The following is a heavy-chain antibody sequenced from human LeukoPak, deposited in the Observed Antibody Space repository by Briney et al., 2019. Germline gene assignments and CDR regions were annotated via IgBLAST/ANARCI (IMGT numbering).Heavy chain of an antibody. CDR3: ARGIQLWSYFDY. CDR2: ISSNGGST. Sequence: GGSLRLSCAASGFTFSSYAMHWVRQAPGQGLEYVSAISSNGGSTYYANSVKGRFTISRDNSKNTLYLQMGSLRAEDMAVYYCARGIQLWSYFDYWGQGTLVTVSS. V-gene: IGHV3-64*01. J-gene: IGHJ4*02. D-gene: IGHD5-18*01. CDR1: GFTFSSYA.